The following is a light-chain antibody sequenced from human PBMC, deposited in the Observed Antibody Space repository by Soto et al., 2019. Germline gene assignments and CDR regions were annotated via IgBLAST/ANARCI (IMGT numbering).Light chain of an antibody. V-gene: IGLV6-57*04. J-gene: IGLJ2*01. CDR3: QSYDSSNHVV. Sequence: NFMLTQPHSVSESPGKTVTLSCTRSSGSIASNYVQWYQQRPGSAPTSMIYENKERPSGVPDRFSGSIDSSSNSASLTISGLKTEDEADYYCQSYDSSNHVVFGGGTQLTVL. CDR1: SGSIASNY. CDR2: ENK.